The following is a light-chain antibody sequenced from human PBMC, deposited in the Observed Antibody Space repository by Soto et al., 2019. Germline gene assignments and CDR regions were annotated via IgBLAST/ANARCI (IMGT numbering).Light chain of an antibody. J-gene: IGKJ1*01. CDR2: SAS. CDR1: QSISDT. CDR3: QQYNNWPWT. Sequence: EIVMTQSPATLSVSPGGRATLSCRASQSISDTLAWYQQKPGQAPRLLIYSASRWDTGFPARFSGSGSGTDFTLTISSLQSEDFAVYYCQQYNNWPWTFGQGTKVEIK. V-gene: IGKV3-15*01.